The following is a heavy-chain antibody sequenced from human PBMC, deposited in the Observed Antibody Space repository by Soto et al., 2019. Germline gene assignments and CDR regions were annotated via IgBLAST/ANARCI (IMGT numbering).Heavy chain of an antibody. CDR2: ISGSGGST. CDR1: GFTFSSYA. D-gene: IGHD3-3*01. J-gene: IGHJ4*02. Sequence: EVQLLESGGGLVQPGGSLRLSCAASGFTFSSYAMSWVRQAPGKGLELVSAISGSGGSTYYTDSVKGRFTISRNNSKNTLYLQMNSLRAEDTAVYYCAKEVYYDFWSGYFDYWGQGTLVTVSS. V-gene: IGHV3-23*01. CDR3: AKEVYYDFWSGYFDY.